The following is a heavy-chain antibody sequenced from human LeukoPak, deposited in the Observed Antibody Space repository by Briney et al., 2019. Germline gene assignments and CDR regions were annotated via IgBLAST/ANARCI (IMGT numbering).Heavy chain of an antibody. CDR3: ARHGGPIVVVVAATPRWFDP. Sequence: PSETLSLTCTVSGGSISSSSYYWGWIRQPPGKGLEWIGSIYYSGSTYYNPSLKSRVTISVDTSKNQFSLKLSSVTAADTAVYYCARHGGPIVVVVAATPRWFDPWGQGTLVTVSS. CDR2: IYYSGST. CDR1: GGSISSSSYY. J-gene: IGHJ5*02. V-gene: IGHV4-39*01. D-gene: IGHD2-15*01.